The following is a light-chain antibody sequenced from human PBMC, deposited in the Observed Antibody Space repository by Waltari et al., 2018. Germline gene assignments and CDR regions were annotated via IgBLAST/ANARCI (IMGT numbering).Light chain of an antibody. CDR1: ASYVGAYDF. CDR2: EVS. CDR3: SSYTTSSAPGV. J-gene: IGLJ1*01. V-gene: IGLV2-14*01. Sequence: QSALTQPASVSGSPGQSITISCPGSASYVGAYDFLSSYQQYPGKAPQLIIYEVSNRPSGISNRFSASKSGNTASLTISGLQAEDEADYYCSSYTTSSAPGVFGTGTRVTVL.